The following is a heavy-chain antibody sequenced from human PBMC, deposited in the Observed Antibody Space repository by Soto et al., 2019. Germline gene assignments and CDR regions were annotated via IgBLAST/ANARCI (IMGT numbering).Heavy chain of an antibody. D-gene: IGHD1-20*01. CDR2: IHPKNGGI. CDR1: GYTFTDFY. CDR3: VRGRSVLYLDL. V-gene: IGHV1-2*02. Sequence: GASVKVSCKSSGYTFTDFYIHWVRQFPVQVLEWVGWIHPKNGGINYAQKFQGRVTMTRDTSVNTSYMDLKRLNFDDSAIYYCVRGRSVLYLDLWGRGTQVTVSS. J-gene: IGHJ1*01.